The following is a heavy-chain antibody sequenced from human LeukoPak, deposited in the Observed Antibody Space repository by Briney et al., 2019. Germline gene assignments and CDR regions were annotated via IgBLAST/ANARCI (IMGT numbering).Heavy chain of an antibody. D-gene: IGHD6-6*01. V-gene: IGHV1-18*01. J-gene: IGHJ3*02. Sequence: ASVNVSFTASGYTFTIYGISWVRQAPGQGLEWMGWISAYNGNTNYAQKLQGRVTMTTDTSTSTAYMELRSLRSDDTAVYYCARDRMSIAAHVDIWGQGTMVTVSS. CDR3: ARDRMSIAAHVDI. CDR1: GYTFTIYG. CDR2: ISAYNGNT.